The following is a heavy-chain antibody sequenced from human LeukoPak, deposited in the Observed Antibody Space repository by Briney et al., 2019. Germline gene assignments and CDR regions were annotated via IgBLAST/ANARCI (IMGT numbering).Heavy chain of an antibody. CDR1: GYSFTSYW. D-gene: IGHD3-10*01. Sequence: GESLKISCKGSGYSFTSYWISWVRQMPGKGLEWMGRIDPSDSYTNYSPSFQGHVTISADKSISTAYLQWSSLKASDTAMYYCARILWFGELLPSNIDYWGQGTPVTVSS. J-gene: IGHJ4*02. CDR2: IDPSDSYT. V-gene: IGHV5-10-1*01. CDR3: ARILWFGELLPSNIDY.